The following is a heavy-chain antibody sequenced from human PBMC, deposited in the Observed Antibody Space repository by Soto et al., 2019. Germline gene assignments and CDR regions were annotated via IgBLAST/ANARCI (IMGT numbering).Heavy chain of an antibody. D-gene: IGHD3-9*01. CDR2: INPNSGGT. V-gene: IGHV1-2*04. CDR1: GYTFTGYY. J-gene: IGHJ6*02. Sequence: SVKVSCKASGYTFTGYYMHWVRQAPGQGLEWMGWINPNSGGTNYAQKFQGWVTMTRDTSISTAYMELSRLRSDDTAVYYCARGGILTGYNYYYGMDVWGQGTTVTVSS. CDR3: ARGGILTGYNYYYGMDV.